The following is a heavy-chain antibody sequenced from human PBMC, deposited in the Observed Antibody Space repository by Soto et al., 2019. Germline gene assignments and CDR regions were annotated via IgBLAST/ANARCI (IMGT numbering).Heavy chain of an antibody. J-gene: IGHJ4*02. CDR1: GYTFTSYY. V-gene: IGHV1-46*01. CDR3: ATRCPAFDY. Sequence: ASVKVSCKASGYTFTSYYMHWVRQAPGQGLEWMGIINPSGGSTSYAQKFQGRVTMTRDTSTSTVYMELRSLRSDDTAMYYCATRCPAFDYWGQGTLVTVSS. CDR2: INPSGGST.